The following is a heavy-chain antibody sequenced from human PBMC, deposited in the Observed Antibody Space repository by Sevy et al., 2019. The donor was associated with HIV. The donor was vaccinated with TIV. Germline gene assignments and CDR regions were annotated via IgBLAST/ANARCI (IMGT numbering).Heavy chain of an antibody. D-gene: IGHD2-2*01. V-gene: IGHV4-34*01. CDR2: INESGIT. CDR1: DGSFSGYY. CDR3: ARSPPVVVVPGAPSWFDP. J-gene: IGHJ5*02. Sequence: SETLSLTCAVHDGSFSGYYWNWIRQLPGKGLEWIGEINESGITYYNPSLKSRVTISVDTSKKRFSLNLNSVTAVDSAVYFCARSPPVVVVPGAPSWFDPWGQGTLVTVSS.